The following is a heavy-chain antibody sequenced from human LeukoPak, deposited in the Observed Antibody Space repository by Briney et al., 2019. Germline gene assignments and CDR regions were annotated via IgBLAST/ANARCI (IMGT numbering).Heavy chain of an antibody. CDR1: GFTFSSYA. V-gene: IGHV4-34*01. CDR2: ISHSGRT. D-gene: IGHD2-2*01. Sequence: GSLRLSCAASGFTFSSYAMSWIRQPPGKGLEWIGEISHSGRTNYNPSLKSRVTISVDTSKNQFSLKLSSVTAADTAVYYCARGRRGKDIVVVPAAPRGVYFDYWGQGTLVTVSS. CDR3: ARGRRGKDIVVVPAAPRGVYFDY. J-gene: IGHJ4*02.